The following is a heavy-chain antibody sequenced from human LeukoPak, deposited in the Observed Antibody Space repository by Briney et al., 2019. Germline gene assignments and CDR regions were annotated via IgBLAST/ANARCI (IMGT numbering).Heavy chain of an antibody. D-gene: IGHD3-3*01. J-gene: IGHJ4*02. CDR3: ANRLATFGVVQRAFDI. CDR2: ISASGDGT. CDR1: GFTFNNYG. Sequence: GGSLRLSCAVSGFTFNNYGMSWVRQAPGKGLEWVPTISASGDGTYYADSVKGRFTISRDSSKNTLYLQMNSLRAEDTAVYYCANRLATFGVVQRAFDIWGQGTLVTVSS. V-gene: IGHV3-23*01.